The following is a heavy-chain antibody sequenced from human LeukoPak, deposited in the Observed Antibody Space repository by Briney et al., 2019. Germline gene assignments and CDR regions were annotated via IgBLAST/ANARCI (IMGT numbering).Heavy chain of an antibody. D-gene: IGHD3-22*01. Sequence: SETLSLTCAVYGGSFSGYYWSCIRQPPGKGLEWIGEINHSGSTNYNPSLKSRVTISVDTSKNQFSLKLSSVTASDPAVYYCARGGSSGYIYWGQGSLVTVSS. CDR1: GGSFSGYY. V-gene: IGHV4-34*01. CDR2: INHSGST. CDR3: ARGGSSGYIY. J-gene: IGHJ4*02.